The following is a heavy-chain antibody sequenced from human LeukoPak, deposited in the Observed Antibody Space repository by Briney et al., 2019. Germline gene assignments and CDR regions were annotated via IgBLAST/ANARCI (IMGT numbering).Heavy chain of an antibody. J-gene: IGHJ6*03. D-gene: IGHD2-2*02. V-gene: IGHV3-30*02. CDR1: GFTFSSYG. Sequence: GGSLRLSCAASGFTFSSYGMHWVRQAPGKGLEWVAFIRYDGSNKYYADSVKGRFTISRDNSKNTLYLQMNSLRAEDTAVYYCATNGCSTSCYTRGGLGYCYYYYMDVWGKGTTVTVSS. CDR3: ATNGCSTSCYTRGGLGYCYYYYMDV. CDR2: IRYDGSNK.